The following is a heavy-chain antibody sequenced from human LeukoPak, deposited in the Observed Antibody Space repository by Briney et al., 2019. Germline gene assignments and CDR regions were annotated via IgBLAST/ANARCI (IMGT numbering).Heavy chain of an antibody. J-gene: IGHJ4*02. CDR3: ARDRVGYGDYSFDC. V-gene: IGHV3-33*01. D-gene: IGHD4-17*01. Sequence: PGRSLRLSCAASGFTFSGSCMHWVRHAPGKGLEWVSLIWYDGSTKFYADSVKGRFTISRDNSENTLYLQMNSLRDEDTAVYFCARDRVGYGDYSFDCWGQGTLVTVSS. CDR1: GFTFSGSC. CDR2: IWYDGSTK.